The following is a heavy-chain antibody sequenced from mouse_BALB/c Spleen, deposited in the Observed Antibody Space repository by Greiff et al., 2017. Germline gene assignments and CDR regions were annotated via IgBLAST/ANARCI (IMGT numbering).Heavy chain of an antibody. CDR1: GFTFSSYG. CDR3: ARHDGYFMYFDV. V-gene: IGHV5-6*01. Sequence: EVKVVESGGDLVKPGGSLKLSCAASGFTFSSYGMSWVRQTPDKRLEWVATISSGGSYTYYPDSVKGRFTISRDNAKNTLYLQMSSLKSEDTAMYYCARHDGYFMYFDVWGAGTTVTVSS. CDR2: ISSGGSYT. J-gene: IGHJ1*01. D-gene: IGHD2-3*01.